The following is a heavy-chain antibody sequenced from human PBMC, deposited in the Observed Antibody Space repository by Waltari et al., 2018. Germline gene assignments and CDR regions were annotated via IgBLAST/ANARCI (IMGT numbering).Heavy chain of an antibody. V-gene: IGHV4-59*11. CDR1: GGSMTSHY. D-gene: IGHD5-18*01. CDR3: ARDILHSFYYYMDV. Sequence: QVQLQESGPSLLKPSETLTLTCTVPGGSMTSHYWSWIRQSPGKGLEWIGYIFHSGSTKSNPSLKSRVTMSVDTSKSQFSLRLTSVTPADTAVYYCARDILHSFYYYMDVWGEGTMVTVSS. CDR2: IFHSGST. J-gene: IGHJ6*03.